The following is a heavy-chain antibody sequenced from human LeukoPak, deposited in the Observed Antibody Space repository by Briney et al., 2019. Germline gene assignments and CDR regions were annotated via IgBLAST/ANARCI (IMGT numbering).Heavy chain of an antibody. V-gene: IGHV3-66*01. CDR1: GFTASSNY. CDR3: ARDFRYCSSTSCYSYYFDY. Sequence: GGSLRLSCAASGFTASSNYMSWVRQAPGKGLEWVSVIYSGGSTYYADSVKGRFTISRDNSKNTLYLQMNSLRAEDTAVYYCARDFRYCSSTSCYSYYFDYWGQGTLVTVSS. J-gene: IGHJ4*02. D-gene: IGHD2-2*01. CDR2: IYSGGST.